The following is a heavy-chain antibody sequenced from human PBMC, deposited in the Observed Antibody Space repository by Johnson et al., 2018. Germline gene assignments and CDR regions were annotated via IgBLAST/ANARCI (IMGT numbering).Heavy chain of an antibody. V-gene: IGHV5-51*03. J-gene: IGHJ3*01. D-gene: IGHD3-22*01. Sequence: EVQLVESGAEVKKPGESLKISCKGSGYSFSTYWIAWVRQMPGKGLEWMGIIYPGDSDTRYSPSFQGQVTISADKSISIAYLHWSSLKASDTAIYYCARPPYSSVFYDAFDVWVQGTIVTVSS. CDR3: ARPPYSSVFYDAFDV. CDR2: IYPGDSDT. CDR1: GYSFSTYW.